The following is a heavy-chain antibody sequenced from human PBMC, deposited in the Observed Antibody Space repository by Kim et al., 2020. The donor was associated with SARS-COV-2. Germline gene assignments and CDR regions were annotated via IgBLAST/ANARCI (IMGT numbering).Heavy chain of an antibody. D-gene: IGHD2-15*01. CDR3: AKDYSPLGDQFDY. J-gene: IGHJ4*02. V-gene: IGHV3-9*01. CDR1: GFTFDEHA. Sequence: GGSLRLSCVASGFTFDEHAMHWVRQAPGKGLEWVSGISWNSGSIGYADSVKGRFTISRDNAKNSLYLQMNSLRAEDTALYYCAKDYSPLGDQFDYWGQGT. CDR2: ISWNSGSI.